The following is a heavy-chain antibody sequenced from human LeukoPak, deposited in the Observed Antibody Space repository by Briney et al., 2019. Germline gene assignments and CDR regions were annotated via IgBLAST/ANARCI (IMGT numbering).Heavy chain of an antibody. CDR3: ARASQLDTAMARGVYFDY. D-gene: IGHD5-18*01. CDR2: FDPEDGET. CDR1: GYTLTELS. Sequence: EASVKVSCKVSGYTLTELSMHWVRQAPGKGLEWMGGFDPEDGETIYAQKFQGRVTITADESTSTAYMELSSLRSEDTAVYYCARASQLDTAMARGVYFDYWGQGTLVTVSS. V-gene: IGHV1-24*01. J-gene: IGHJ4*02.